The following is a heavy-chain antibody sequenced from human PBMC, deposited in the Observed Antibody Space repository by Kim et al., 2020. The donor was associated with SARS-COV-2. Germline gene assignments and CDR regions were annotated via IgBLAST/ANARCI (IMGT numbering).Heavy chain of an antibody. J-gene: IGHJ4*01. CDR1: GFTFSSYE. Sequence: GGSLRLSCAASGFTFSSYEMNWVRQAPGKGLEWVSYISSSGSTIYSAASVKGRFTISSDNAKKSLYLQMNSMRAEDTADYYCARVGGYCSSTSCYGDYWG. CDR3: ARVGGYCSSTSCYGDY. V-gene: IGHV3-48*03. CDR2: ISSSGSTI. D-gene: IGHD2-2*01.